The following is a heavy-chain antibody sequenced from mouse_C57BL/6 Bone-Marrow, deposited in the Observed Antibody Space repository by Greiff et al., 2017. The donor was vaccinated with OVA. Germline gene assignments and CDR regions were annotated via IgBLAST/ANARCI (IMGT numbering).Heavy chain of an antibody. CDR1: GFTFSDYG. Sequence: EVHLVESGGGLVKPGGSLKLSCAASGFTFSDYGMHWVRQAPEKGLEWVAYISSGSSTIYYADTVKGRFTISRDNAKNTLFLQMTSLRSEDTAMYYCARLGHGYFDVWGTGTTVTVSS. J-gene: IGHJ1*03. D-gene: IGHD4-1*01. V-gene: IGHV5-17*01. CDR2: ISSGSSTI. CDR3: ARLGHGYFDV.